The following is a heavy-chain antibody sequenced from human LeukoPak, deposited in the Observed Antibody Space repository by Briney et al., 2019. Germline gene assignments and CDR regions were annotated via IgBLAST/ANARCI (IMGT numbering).Heavy chain of an antibody. CDR3: AGPNIAAGTGAFDI. J-gene: IGHJ3*02. Sequence: GESLKIFCKGSGYSFTNFWIGWVRQMPGKGLECLGHIYPGDSDTSYSPSFQGQVTISVDKTISTASLQWSSLKASDTAMYYCAGPNIAAGTGAFDIWGQGRMVTVSS. CDR2: IYPGDSDT. V-gene: IGHV5-51*01. CDR1: GYSFTNFW. D-gene: IGHD6-13*01.